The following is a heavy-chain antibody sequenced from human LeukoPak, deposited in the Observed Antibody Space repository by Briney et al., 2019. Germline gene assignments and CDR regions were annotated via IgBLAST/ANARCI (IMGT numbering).Heavy chain of an antibody. CDR1: GGSISSGSYY. Sequence: PSETLSLTCTVSGGSISSGSYYWSWIRQPAGKGLEWIGRIYTSGSTNYNPSLKSRVTISVDTSKNQFSLKLSSVTAADTAVYYCAGIAAAGHYYYYYYMDVWGKGTTVTISS. D-gene: IGHD6-13*01. CDR3: AGIAAAGHYYYYYYMDV. CDR2: IYTSGST. J-gene: IGHJ6*03. V-gene: IGHV4-61*02.